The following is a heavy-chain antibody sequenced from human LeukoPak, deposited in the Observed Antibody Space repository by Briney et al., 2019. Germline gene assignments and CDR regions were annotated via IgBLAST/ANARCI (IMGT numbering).Heavy chain of an antibody. CDR2: ISHSGSP. Sequence: SETLSLTCTVSGGSIASGGNFWTWIRQHPGEGLEWIGYISHSGSPYYNPSLKSRVIISLDTSKNQFSLQLTSVTAADTAVYYCARYYCAGSNCPGVDCWGRRTLVTVSS. J-gene: IGHJ4*02. CDR3: ARYYCAGSNCPGVDC. CDR1: GGSIASGGNF. D-gene: IGHD2-21*01. V-gene: IGHV4-31*03.